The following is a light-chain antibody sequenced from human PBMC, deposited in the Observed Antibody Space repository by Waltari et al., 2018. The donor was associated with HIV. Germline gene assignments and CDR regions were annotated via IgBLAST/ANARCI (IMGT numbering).Light chain of an antibody. CDR1: QTISTY. Sequence: DIQMTQSPSSLSASVGDRVTITCRASQTISTYLNWYQHKPGKAPKLLIYATSNLQSGVPSRFSGSGSGTDFTFTISSLQPEDFTTYYCQQSYSSPRTFGQGTKVEIK. CDR2: ATS. V-gene: IGKV1-39*01. J-gene: IGKJ1*01. CDR3: QQSYSSPRT.